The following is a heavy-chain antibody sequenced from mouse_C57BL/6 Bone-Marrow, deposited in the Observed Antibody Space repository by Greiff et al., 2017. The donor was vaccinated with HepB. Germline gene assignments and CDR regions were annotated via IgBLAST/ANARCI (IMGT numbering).Heavy chain of an antibody. J-gene: IGHJ1*03. CDR2: INPNNGGT. CDR1: GYTFTDYN. V-gene: IGHV1-18*01. D-gene: IGHD1-1*01. Sequence: EVQLQQSGPELVKPGASVKIPCKASGYTFTDYNMDWVKQSHGKSLEWIGDINPNNGGTIYNQKFKGKATLTVDKSSSTAYMELRSLTSEDTAVYYCARILYYYGSSPYWYFDVWGTGTTVTVSS. CDR3: ARILYYYGSSPYWYFDV.